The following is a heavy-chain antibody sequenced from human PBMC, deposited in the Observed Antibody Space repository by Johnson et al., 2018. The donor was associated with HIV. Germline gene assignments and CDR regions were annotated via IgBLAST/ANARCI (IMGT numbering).Heavy chain of an antibody. CDR3: AREVGIQLWSSDAFDI. J-gene: IGHJ3*02. CDR2: ISDDGSSK. V-gene: IGHV3-30*04. CDR1: GFTLSRYA. Sequence: VHLVESGGGVVQPGRSLRISCAASGFTLSRYAVHWVRQAPGKGLDWVAVISDDGSSKYYADFVKGRFTISRDNSKNTVYLQMNRLRAEDTAVYYCAREVGIQLWSSDAFDIWGQGTMVTVSS. D-gene: IGHD5-18*01.